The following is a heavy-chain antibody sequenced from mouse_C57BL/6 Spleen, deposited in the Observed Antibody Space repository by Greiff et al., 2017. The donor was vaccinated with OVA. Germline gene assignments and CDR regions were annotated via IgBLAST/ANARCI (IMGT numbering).Heavy chain of an antibody. CDR1: GFSLTSYA. V-gene: IGHV2-9-1*01. CDR3: ARSRDYYAMDY. D-gene: IGHD3-1*01. CDR2: IWPGGGT. Sequence: VQLKESGPGLVAPSQSLSITCTVSGFSLTSYAISWVRQPPGKGLEWLGVIWPGGGTNYNSALKSRLSISKDNSKSQVFLKMNSLQTDDTAGYYCARSRDYYAMDYWGQGTSVTVSA. J-gene: IGHJ4*01.